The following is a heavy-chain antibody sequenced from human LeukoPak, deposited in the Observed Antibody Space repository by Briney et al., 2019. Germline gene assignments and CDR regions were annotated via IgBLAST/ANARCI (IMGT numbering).Heavy chain of an antibody. V-gene: IGHV5-51*01. CDR3: ANTRFKNLFDAFDI. J-gene: IGHJ3*02. D-gene: IGHD1-14*01. Sequence: GESLKISCKASENSFTTSWIGWVRQMSGRGLEWMGIIYPGDSDTRYSPSFQGQVTISADKSISTAYLQWSSLKASDTAMYYCANTRFKNLFDAFDIWGQGTMVTVSS. CDR2: IYPGDSDT. CDR1: ENSFTTSW.